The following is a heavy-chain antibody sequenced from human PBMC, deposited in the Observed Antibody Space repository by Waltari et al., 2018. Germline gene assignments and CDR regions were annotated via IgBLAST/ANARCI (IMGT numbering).Heavy chain of an antibody. CDR2: INPEDTTT. Sequence: EVQLVESGGDLLQPGGSLRLPCPAFGFTFSRYWMHWVRQAPGKGVGGGSRINPEDTTTTYADSAKGRFTISRDNGKNTLYLQMNSLRVEDTAVYYCARGGLEPFDYWGQGTLVTVSS. D-gene: IGHD4-17*01. V-gene: IGHV3-74*01. J-gene: IGHJ4*02. CDR3: ARGGLEPFDY. CDR1: GFTFSRYW.